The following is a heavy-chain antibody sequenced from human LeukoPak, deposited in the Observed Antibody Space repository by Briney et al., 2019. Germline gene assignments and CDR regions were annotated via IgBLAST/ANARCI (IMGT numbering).Heavy chain of an antibody. CDR3: AKDADRGYSGSYYGY. J-gene: IGHJ4*02. CDR2: ISYDGSNK. CDR1: GFTFSSYG. V-gene: IGHV3-30*18. D-gene: IGHD1-26*01. Sequence: PGRSLRLSCAASGFTFSSYGMHWVRQAPGKGLEWVAVISYDGSNKYYADSVKGRFTISRDNFKNTLYLQMNSLRAEDTAVYYCAKDADRGYSGSYYGYWGQGTLVTVSS.